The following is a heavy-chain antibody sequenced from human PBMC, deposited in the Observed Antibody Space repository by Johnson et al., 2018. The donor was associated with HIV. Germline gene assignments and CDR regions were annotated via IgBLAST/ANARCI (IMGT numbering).Heavy chain of an antibody. J-gene: IGHJ3*02. D-gene: IGHD2-15*01. CDR2: IGTAGDT. V-gene: IGHV3-13*01. CDR1: GFTFSSYA. Sequence: VQLVESGGELVQPGGSLRLSCAASGFTFSSYAMHWVRQATGKGLEWVSAIGTAGDTYYPGSVKGRFTVSREDAKNSLYLQMNSLRAGDTALYYCARAVCRGGRCYSHDAFDIWGQGTMVTVSS. CDR3: ARAVCRGGRCYSHDAFDI.